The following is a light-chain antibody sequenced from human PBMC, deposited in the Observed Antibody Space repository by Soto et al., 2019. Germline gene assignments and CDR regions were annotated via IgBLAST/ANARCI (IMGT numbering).Light chain of an antibody. V-gene: IGKV3-15*01. CDR2: GAS. Sequence: QSPAPLFVSPGARASLSCRASLCVSSKLAWYQQKPGQAPRLLIYGASTSATGLPARFSGSGSGTEFTLTVSSLQSEDYAVYYCQQYNNWPPTFGQGTKV. CDR1: LCVSSK. J-gene: IGKJ1*01. CDR3: QQYNNWPPT.